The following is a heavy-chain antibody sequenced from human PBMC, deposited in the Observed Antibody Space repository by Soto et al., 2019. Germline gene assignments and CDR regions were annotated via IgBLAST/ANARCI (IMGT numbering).Heavy chain of an antibody. V-gene: IGHV3-74*01. CDR3: AIGRPYRMDV. CDR2: IDSDGSST. Sequence: EVQLVESGGGLVQPGGSLRVSCAASGFTFGSYWMNWVRQAPGKGLVWVSRIDSDGSSTTYADSVKGRFTTSRDNAKNTLYLQMSSLRVEDTAVYYCAIGRPYRMDVWGQGTTVTVSS. CDR1: GFTFGSYW. J-gene: IGHJ6*02.